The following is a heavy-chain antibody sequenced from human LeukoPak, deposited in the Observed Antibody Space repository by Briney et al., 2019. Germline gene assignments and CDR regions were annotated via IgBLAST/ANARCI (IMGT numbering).Heavy chain of an antibody. D-gene: IGHD1-7*01. CDR2: ISGSGGST. V-gene: IGHV3-23*01. Sequence: GGSLRPSCAASGFTFSSYGMSWVRQAPGKGLEWVSAISGSGGSTYYADSVKGRFTISRDNSKNTLYLQMNSLRAEDTAVYYCAKTLTTLELLSLDYWGQGTLVTVSS. CDR1: GFTFSSYG. CDR3: AKTLTTLELLSLDY. J-gene: IGHJ4*02.